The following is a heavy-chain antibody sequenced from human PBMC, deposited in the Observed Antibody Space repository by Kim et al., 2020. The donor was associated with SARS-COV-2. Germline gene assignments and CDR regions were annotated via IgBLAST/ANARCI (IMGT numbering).Heavy chain of an antibody. J-gene: IGHJ6*02. Sequence: GGSLRLSCAASGFTFSNYSMNWVRQAPGKGLEWVSSISSNSSYIYHADSVQGRFTISRDNAKNTLYLQMNSLRAEDTAVYYCARDLNTYYYDSSGPYGVDVWVQGTTVTV. V-gene: IGHV3-21*01. D-gene: IGHD3-22*01. CDR3: ARDLNTYYYDSSGPYGVDV. CDR2: ISSNSSYI. CDR1: GFTFSNYS.